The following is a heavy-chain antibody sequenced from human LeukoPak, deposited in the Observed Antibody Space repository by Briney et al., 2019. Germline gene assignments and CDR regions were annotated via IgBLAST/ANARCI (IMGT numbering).Heavy chain of an antibody. CDR3: SRDKGEYCSGGSCYSVDD. Sequence: ASVKVSCKASGYTFTSYGISWVRQAPGQGLEWMGWISAYHGNTNYAQKLQGRVTMTTETSTSTAYMEMRSLRSDDTAVYYCSRDKGEYCSGGSCYSVDDWGQGTLVTVSS. CDR1: GYTFTSYG. V-gene: IGHV1-18*01. CDR2: ISAYHGNT. D-gene: IGHD2-15*01. J-gene: IGHJ4*02.